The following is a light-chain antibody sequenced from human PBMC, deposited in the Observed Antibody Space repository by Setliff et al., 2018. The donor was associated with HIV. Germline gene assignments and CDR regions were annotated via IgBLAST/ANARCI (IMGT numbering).Light chain of an antibody. CDR3: SSYGRNSLYV. Sequence: SVLTQPASVSGSPGQSITISCTGTSSDIGTFTFVSWYQQYPGKAPKLSIYEVTERPSGISARFSGFKSGNTASLTISGLQAEDEADYYCSSYGRNSLYVFGSGTKVTVL. CDR1: SSDIGTFTF. CDR2: EVT. V-gene: IGLV2-14*03. J-gene: IGLJ1*01.